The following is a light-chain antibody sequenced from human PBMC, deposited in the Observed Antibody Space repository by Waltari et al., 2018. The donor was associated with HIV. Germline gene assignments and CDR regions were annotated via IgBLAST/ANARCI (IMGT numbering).Light chain of an antibody. Sequence: QFALTQPRSVSASPGQSVTISCTGTTTAIGRYNYVTWYQQHPGQAPKLVLYDVVKRPSGVPGRFSGSKSGNAASLTFSGLQSEDEADYYCCSYADNFTWVFGGGTKLTVL. CDR3: CSYADNFTWV. CDR1: TTAIGRYNY. J-gene: IGLJ3*02. CDR2: DVV. V-gene: IGLV2-11*01.